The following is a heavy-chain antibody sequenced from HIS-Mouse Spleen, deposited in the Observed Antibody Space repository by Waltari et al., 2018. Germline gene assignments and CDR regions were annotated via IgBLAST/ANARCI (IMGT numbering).Heavy chain of an antibody. V-gene: IGHV4-39*01. CDR1: GGSISSSSYY. CDR2: IYYSGST. CDR3: ARHNLNYWYFDL. J-gene: IGHJ2*01. Sequence: QLQLQESGPGLVKPSETLSLTCTVSGGSISSSSYYWGWLRQPPGTGLEWIGSIYYSGSTYYNPSLKSRVTIYVDTSKNQFSLKLSSVTAADTAVYYCARHNLNYWYFDLWGRGTLVTVSS.